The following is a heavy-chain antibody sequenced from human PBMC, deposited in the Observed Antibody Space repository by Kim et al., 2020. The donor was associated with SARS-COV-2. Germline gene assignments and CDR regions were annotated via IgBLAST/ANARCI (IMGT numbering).Heavy chain of an antibody. Sequence: GGSLRLSCAVSGFSVSSDYISWVRQAPGKGLEWVSVIYSGDRTYYADSVKGRFTISRDNSKNTVDLQMNSLRAEDTAIYYCGKVGAAIDYWSQGTLVTVS. J-gene: IGHJ4*02. CDR1: GFSVSSDY. CDR3: GKVGAAIDY. CDR2: IYSGDRT. V-gene: IGHV3-53*01.